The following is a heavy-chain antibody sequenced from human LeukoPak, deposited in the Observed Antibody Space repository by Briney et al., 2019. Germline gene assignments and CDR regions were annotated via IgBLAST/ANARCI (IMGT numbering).Heavy chain of an antibody. CDR2: IYYSGST. D-gene: IGHD3-3*01. V-gene: IGHV4-59*01. CDR1: GGSISSYY. CDR3: ARGSIFGVVMYYFDY. J-gene: IGHJ4*02. Sequence: SETLSLTCTVSGGSISSYYWSWIRQPPGKGREWIGYIYYSGSTNYNPSLKSRVPISVDTSKNQSSLKLSSVTAADTAVYYCARGSIFGVVMYYFDYWGQGTLVTVSS.